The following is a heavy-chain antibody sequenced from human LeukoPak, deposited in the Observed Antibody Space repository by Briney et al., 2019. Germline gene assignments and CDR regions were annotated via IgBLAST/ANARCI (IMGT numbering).Heavy chain of an antibody. CDR1: GGSIRGYY. CDR3: ARGGDYCNSFDP. D-gene: IGHD4-17*01. V-gene: IGHV4-59*01. CDR2: IYYSGST. J-gene: IGHJ5*02. Sequence: SETLSLTCSVSGGSIRGYYWNWIRQPPGKGPPLIGYIYYSGSTNYNPSLKSRVTISVDKSKRQFSLNLTSVTAADTAVYYCARGGDYCNSFDPWGQGTLVSVSS.